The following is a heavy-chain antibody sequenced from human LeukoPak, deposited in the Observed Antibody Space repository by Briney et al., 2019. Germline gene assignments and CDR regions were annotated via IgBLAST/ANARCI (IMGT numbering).Heavy chain of an antibody. D-gene: IGHD2-8*01. CDR1: GGSISSTNW. CDR3: AANGYYSIDV. Sequence: SETLSLTCAVSGGSISSTNWWSWVRQPPGKGLEWIGEIFHSGGTNYNPSLKSRISLSVDKSQNQFSLKLNSLTAADTAVYYCAANGYYSIDVWGKGTTVTVSS. CDR2: IFHSGGT. V-gene: IGHV4-4*02. J-gene: IGHJ6*03.